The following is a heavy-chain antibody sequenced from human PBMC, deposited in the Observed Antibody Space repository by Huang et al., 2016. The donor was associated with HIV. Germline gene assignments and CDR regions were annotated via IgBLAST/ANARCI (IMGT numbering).Heavy chain of an antibody. D-gene: IGHD3-16*02. Sequence: QVQLVESGGGVVQPGGSLRLSCAASGFTFSTYGMHWVRQAPGKGLGWVAFIRYDGSNRYYVNSVKGRFTISRDNSKNTLYLQMNSLRAEDTAVYYCAKDYQDWFDPWGQGTLVTVSS. J-gene: IGHJ5*01. CDR1: GFTFSTYG. CDR3: AKDYQDWFDP. V-gene: IGHV3-30*02. CDR2: IRYDGSNR.